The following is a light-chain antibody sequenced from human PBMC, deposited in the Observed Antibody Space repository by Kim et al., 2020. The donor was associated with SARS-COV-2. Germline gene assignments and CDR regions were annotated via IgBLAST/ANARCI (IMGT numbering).Light chain of an antibody. CDR3: QQYSSYTPYT. J-gene: IGKJ2*01. CDR2: GAS. V-gene: IGKV1-5*01. CDR1: QRISNR. Sequence: SVGDRVTVTCRASQRISNRLAWYQQSPGKPPQLLIDGASKWHSVVPARFSGSGSGTEFTLTITSLQPDDFATYYCQQYSSYTPYTFGQGTKVDIK.